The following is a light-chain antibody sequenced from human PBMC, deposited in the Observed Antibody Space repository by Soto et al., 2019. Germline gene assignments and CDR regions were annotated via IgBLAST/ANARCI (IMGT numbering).Light chain of an antibody. CDR2: DAS. J-gene: IGKJ5*01. V-gene: IGKV3-11*01. Sequence: EIVLTQSPDTLSLSPGDRPTLSCRASQSISSYLAWYQQKPGQSPRLLVYDASNRATGIPARFSGSGSGTDFTLTISSLEPEDFAVYYCQQRSDWPTITVGQGTRLEIK. CDR3: QQRSDWPTIT. CDR1: QSISSY.